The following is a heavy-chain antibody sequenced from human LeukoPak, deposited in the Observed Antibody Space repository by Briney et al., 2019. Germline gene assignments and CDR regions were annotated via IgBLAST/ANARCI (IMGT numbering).Heavy chain of an antibody. D-gene: IGHD3-16*01. CDR2: ISSSSSTI. Sequence: PGGSLRLSCAASGFTFSSYSMNWVRQAPGKGLEWVSYISSSSSTIYYADSVKGRFTISRDNNKNSLYLQMNSLRAEDTAVYYCARERDGYVYVWLSSAFDYWGQGTLVTVSS. J-gene: IGHJ4*02. CDR3: ARERDGYVYVWLSSAFDY. V-gene: IGHV3-48*01. CDR1: GFTFSSYS.